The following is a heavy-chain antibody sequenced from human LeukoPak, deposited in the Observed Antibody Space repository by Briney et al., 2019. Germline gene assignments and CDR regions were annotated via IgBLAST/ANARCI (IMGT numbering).Heavy chain of an antibody. Sequence: GASLKVSCKASGYTFTEYNIHWVRQAPGLGLEWMGWINPNSGGTNYAQKFQGRVTMTRDTSINTAYMEVSRLSSDDTAVYYCARPTLRVSGSFRFWGQGTLVTVSS. CDR1: GYTFTEYN. CDR3: ARPTLRVSGSFRF. J-gene: IGHJ4*02. V-gene: IGHV1-2*02. D-gene: IGHD1-26*01. CDR2: INPNSGGT.